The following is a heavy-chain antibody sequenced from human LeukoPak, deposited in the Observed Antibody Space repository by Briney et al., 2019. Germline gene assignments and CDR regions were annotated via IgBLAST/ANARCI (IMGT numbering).Heavy chain of an antibody. CDR1: GFTFSSYA. CDR2: ISYDGSNK. J-gene: IGHJ4*02. CDR3: ASGSMATMSLNY. V-gene: IGHV3-30*04. D-gene: IGHD5-24*01. Sequence: PGGSLRLSCAASGFTFSSYAMHWVRQAPGKGLEWVAVISYDGSNKYYADSMKGRFTISRDNAKNSLYLQMNSLRAEDTAVYYCASGSMATMSLNYWGQGTLVTVSS.